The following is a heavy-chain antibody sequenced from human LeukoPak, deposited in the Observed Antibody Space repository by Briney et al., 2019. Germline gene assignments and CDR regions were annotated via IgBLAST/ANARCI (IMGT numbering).Heavy chain of an antibody. V-gene: IGHV4-59*01. CDR1: GGSISSYY. D-gene: IGHD5-24*01. J-gene: IGHJ6*02. CDR3: ARADGYYYGMDV. CDR2: IYYSGST. Sequence: SETLSLTCNVSGGSISSYYWSWIRQPPGKGLEWIGYIYYSGSTNYNPSLRSRVTISVDTSKNQFSLKLTSVTAADTAVYYCARADGYYYGMDVWGQGTTVTVSS.